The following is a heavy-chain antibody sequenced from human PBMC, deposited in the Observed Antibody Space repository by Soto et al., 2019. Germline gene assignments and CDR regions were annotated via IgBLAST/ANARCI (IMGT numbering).Heavy chain of an antibody. CDR1: GYTFTGYY. CDR2: INPNSGGT. J-gene: IGHJ5*02. Sequence: ASVKVSCKASGYTFTGYYMHWVRQAPGQGLEWMGWINPNSGGTNYAQKFQGRVTMTRDTSISTAYMELSRLRSDDTAVYYCARDLGGSSSLWFDPWGQGTLVTVSS. V-gene: IGHV1-2*02. CDR3: ARDLGGSSSLWFDP. D-gene: IGHD6-6*01.